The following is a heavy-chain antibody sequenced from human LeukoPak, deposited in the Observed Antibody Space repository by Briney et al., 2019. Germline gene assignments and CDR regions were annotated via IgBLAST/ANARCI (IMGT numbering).Heavy chain of an antibody. V-gene: IGHV3-66*01. D-gene: IGHD3-10*01. Sequence: PGGSLRLSCAASGFTVSSNYMSWVRQAPGKGLEWVSVIYSGGSTYYADSVKGRFTISRDNSKNTLYLQMNSLRAEDTAVYYCARDVVAGSGSYDAFDIWGQGTMVTASS. J-gene: IGHJ3*02. CDR1: GFTVSSNY. CDR2: IYSGGST. CDR3: ARDVVAGSGSYDAFDI.